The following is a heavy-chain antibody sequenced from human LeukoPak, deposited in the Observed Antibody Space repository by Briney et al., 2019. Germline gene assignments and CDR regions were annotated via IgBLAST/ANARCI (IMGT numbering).Heavy chain of an antibody. CDR1: GFTFNIYT. CDR2: ISSSGTNI. V-gene: IGHV3-21*01. Sequence: GGSLSLSCAASGFTFNIYTINWVRQAPGKGLEWVSSISSSGTNIYYADSVKGRFTVSRDNAKNSLFLQMNSLRAKDTAVYYCARVAGYCDSTSNCYSDYWGQGALVTVSS. D-gene: IGHD2-2*01. CDR3: ARVAGYCDSTSNCYSDY. J-gene: IGHJ4*02.